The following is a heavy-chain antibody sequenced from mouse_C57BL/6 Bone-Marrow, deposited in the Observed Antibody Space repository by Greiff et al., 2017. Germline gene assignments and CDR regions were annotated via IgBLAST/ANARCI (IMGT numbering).Heavy chain of an antibody. V-gene: IGHV5-6*01. CDR3: ARQIYDDYDDWFAY. J-gene: IGHJ3*01. CDR2: ISSGGSYT. Sequence: EVMLVESGGDLVKPGGSLKLSCAASGFTFSSYGMSWVRQTPDKRLEWVATISSGGSYTYYPASVKGRFTISRDNAKNTLYLQMSSLKSEDTAMYYCARQIYDDYDDWFAYWGQGTLVTVSA. D-gene: IGHD2-4*01. CDR1: GFTFSSYG.